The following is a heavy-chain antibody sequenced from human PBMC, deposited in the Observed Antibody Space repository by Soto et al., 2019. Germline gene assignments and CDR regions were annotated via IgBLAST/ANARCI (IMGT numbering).Heavy chain of an antibody. V-gene: IGHV3-74*01. Sequence: GGPLRLSYAASGLTISNYWMHWVRQTPGKGLVWVSRINSDGSSTNYADSVKGRFTISRDNSKNTLYLQMNSLRAEDTAVYYCAKDQVGYCTNGVCQYFDYWGQGTLVTVSS. J-gene: IGHJ4*02. CDR3: AKDQVGYCTNGVCQYFDY. CDR1: GLTISNYW. D-gene: IGHD2-8*01. CDR2: INSDGSST.